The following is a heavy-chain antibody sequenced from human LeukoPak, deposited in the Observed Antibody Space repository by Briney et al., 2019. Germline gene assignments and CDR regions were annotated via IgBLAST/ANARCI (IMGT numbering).Heavy chain of an antibody. CDR2: IYHSGST. D-gene: IGHD2-2*01. V-gene: IGHV4-38-2*01. CDR1: GYSIGSGYY. J-gene: IGHJ4*02. Sequence: SETLSLTCAVSGYSIGSGYYWGWIRPPPGEGLEWIGCIYHSGSTYYNLSLKSRVTISVDTSKNQFSLKLSSVTAADTAVYYCARSYCSVSSCYLAYWGQGTLVTVSS. CDR3: ARSYCSVSSCYLAY.